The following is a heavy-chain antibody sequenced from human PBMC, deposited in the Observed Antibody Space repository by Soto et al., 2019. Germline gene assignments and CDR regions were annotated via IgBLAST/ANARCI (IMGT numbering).Heavy chain of an antibody. Sequence: GSLRLSCAASGFTFSSYAMHWVRQAPGKGLEWVAVISYDGSNKYYADSVKGRFTISRDNSKNTLYLQMNGLRAEDTAVYYCASGPRGGYDFDYWGQGTLVTVSS. CDR1: GFTFSSYA. J-gene: IGHJ4*02. CDR2: ISYDGSNK. CDR3: ASGPRGGYDFDY. V-gene: IGHV3-30-3*01. D-gene: IGHD5-12*01.